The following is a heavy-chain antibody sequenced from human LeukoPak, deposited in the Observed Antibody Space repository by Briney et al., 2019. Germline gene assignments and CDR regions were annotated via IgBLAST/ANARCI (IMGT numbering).Heavy chain of an antibody. D-gene: IGHD2-2*01. V-gene: IGHV3-30*04. Sequence: PGGSLRLSCAASGFTFSSYAMHWVRHAPGKGLEWVAVISYDGSNKYYADSVKGRFTISRDNSKNTLYLQMNSLRAEDTAVYYCARGYCSSTSCYRRGNWFDPWGQGTLVTVSS. CDR1: GFTFSSYA. CDR3: ARGYCSSTSCYRRGNWFDP. CDR2: ISYDGSNK. J-gene: IGHJ5*02.